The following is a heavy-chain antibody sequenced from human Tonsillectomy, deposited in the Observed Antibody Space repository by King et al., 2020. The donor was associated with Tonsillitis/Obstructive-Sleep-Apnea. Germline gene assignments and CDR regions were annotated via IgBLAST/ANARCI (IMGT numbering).Heavy chain of an antibody. J-gene: IGHJ4*02. CDR1: GYTFTSYA. Sequence: QLVQSGAEVKKPGASVKVSCKASGYTFTSYAMHWVRQAPGQRLEWMGWINAGNGNTKYSQKFQGRVTITRDTSASTVYMELSSLRSEDTAVYYCAREGHEDYWGQGTLVTVSS. V-gene: IGHV1-3*01. CDR3: AREGHEDY. CDR2: INAGNGNT.